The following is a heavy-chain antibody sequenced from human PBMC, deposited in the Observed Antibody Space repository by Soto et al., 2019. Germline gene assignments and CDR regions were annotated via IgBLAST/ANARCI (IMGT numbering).Heavy chain of an antibody. J-gene: IGHJ4*02. CDR2: ISGGGDTT. D-gene: IGHD3-10*01. Sequence: EVQLLESGGDLVQPGGSLRLSGAASGFTFNNYAMTWVRQAPGTGLEWASAISGGGDTTSYADAVKGRFTGSRDGSKNTLYLQMSSLRAEDTALYYCAKGRGGSGSLTPRVDFWGQGTLVTVSS. CDR1: GFTFNNYA. V-gene: IGHV3-23*01. CDR3: AKGRGGSGSLTPRVDF.